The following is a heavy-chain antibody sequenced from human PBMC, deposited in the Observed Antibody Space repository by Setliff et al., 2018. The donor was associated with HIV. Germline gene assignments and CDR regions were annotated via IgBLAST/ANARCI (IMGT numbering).Heavy chain of an antibody. Sequence: PGESLKISCKGYGYSFTNFWIGWVRQRPGKGLEWMGIFYPGDFDRRYSPSFEGQVTMSAEKSISTAYLQWSSLKASDAAIYYCARHFSVAGDAFDIWGQGTMVTVSS. D-gene: IGHD6-19*01. CDR1: GYSFTNFW. J-gene: IGHJ3*02. CDR2: FYPGDFDR. CDR3: ARHFSVAGDAFDI. V-gene: IGHV5-51*01.